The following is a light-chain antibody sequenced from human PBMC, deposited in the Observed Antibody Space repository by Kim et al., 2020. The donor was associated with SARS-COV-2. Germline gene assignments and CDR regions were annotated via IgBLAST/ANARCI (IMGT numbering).Light chain of an antibody. J-gene: IGLJ1*01. Sequence: SYELTQPPSVSVAPGKTARITCGGNNIGSKSVHWYQQKPGQAPVLVIYYDSDRPSGIPERFSGSNSGNTATLTISRVEAGDEADYYCQVWGSSSDPLCVF. CDR3: QVWGSSSDPLCV. CDR1: NIGSKS. V-gene: IGLV3-21*04. CDR2: YDS.